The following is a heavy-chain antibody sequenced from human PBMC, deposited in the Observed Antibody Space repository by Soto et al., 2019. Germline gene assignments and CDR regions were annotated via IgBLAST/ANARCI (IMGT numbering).Heavy chain of an antibody. J-gene: IGHJ6*02. D-gene: IGHD2-2*01. Sequence: GGSLRLSCAASGFTFSSYAMSWVRQAPGKGLEWVSAISGSGGSTYYADSVKGRFTISRDNSKNTLYLQMNGLRAEDTAVYYCAKGKYCSSTSCYDHYYYGMDVWGQGTTVTVSS. CDR2: ISGSGGST. CDR3: AKGKYCSSTSCYDHYYYGMDV. CDR1: GFTFSSYA. V-gene: IGHV3-23*01.